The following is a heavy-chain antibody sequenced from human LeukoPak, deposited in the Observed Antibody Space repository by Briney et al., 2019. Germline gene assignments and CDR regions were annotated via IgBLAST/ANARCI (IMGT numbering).Heavy chain of an antibody. CDR1: GFTFSIYA. V-gene: IGHV3-23*01. CDR3: VKDLSWGYFDY. CDR2: ISKSGAST. Sequence: GGSLRLSCAAPGFTFSIYAMNWVRQAPGKGLEWVSVISKSGASTHYADSVKGRFTISRDNSKNTLYLQMNSLRAEDTAVYYCVKDLSWGYFDYWGQGTLVTVSS. J-gene: IGHJ4*02. D-gene: IGHD7-27*01.